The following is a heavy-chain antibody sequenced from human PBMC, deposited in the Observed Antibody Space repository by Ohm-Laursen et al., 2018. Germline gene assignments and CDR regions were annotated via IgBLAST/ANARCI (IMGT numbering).Heavy chain of an antibody. J-gene: IGHJ4*02. CDR3: AKDRWRTGTSTFDY. D-gene: IGHD1-14*01. V-gene: IGHV3-23*01. Sequence: SLRLSCSASGFTFDDYAMHWVRQAPGKGLQWVSGFSGGGGNTYYTDSVKGRFTISRDDHKNTLFLQMKSLRAEDTAVYYCAKDRWRTGTSTFDYWGQGTLVTVSS. CDR2: FSGGGGNT. CDR1: GFTFDDYA.